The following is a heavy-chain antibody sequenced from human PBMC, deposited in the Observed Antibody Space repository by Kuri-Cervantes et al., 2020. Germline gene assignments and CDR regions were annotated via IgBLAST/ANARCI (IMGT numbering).Heavy chain of an antibody. J-gene: IGHJ4*02. V-gene: IGHV3-74*01. CDR1: GFTFSGYW. CDR3: ARDPLLYGATFDQ. Sequence: GESLKISCAASGFTFSGYWMHWVRQVPGKGLVWVARIDSDGSSTIYVDSVKGRFIISRDNAKNTLFLQMNSLRAEDSAVYYCARDPLLYGATFDQRGQGTLVTVSS. CDR2: IDSDGSST. D-gene: IGHD4-17*01.